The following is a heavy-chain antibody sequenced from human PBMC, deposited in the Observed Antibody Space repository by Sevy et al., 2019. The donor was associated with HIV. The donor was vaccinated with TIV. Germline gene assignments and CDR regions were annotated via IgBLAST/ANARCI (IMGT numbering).Heavy chain of an antibody. Sequence: GGSLRLSCAASGFTFSSYGMHWVRQAPGKGLEWVAVISYDGSNKYYADSVKGRFTISRDNSKNKLYLQMNSLRAEDTAVYYCAKMVVVVAVHYYGMDVWGQGTTVTVSS. J-gene: IGHJ6*02. CDR1: GFTFSSYG. V-gene: IGHV3-30*18. CDR2: ISYDGSNK. D-gene: IGHD2-15*01. CDR3: AKMVVVVAVHYYGMDV.